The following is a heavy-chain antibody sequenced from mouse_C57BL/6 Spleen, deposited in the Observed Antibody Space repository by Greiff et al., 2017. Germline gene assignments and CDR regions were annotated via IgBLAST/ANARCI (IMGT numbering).Heavy chain of an antibody. CDR3: ARENYGNVPFSY. D-gene: IGHD2-1*01. J-gene: IGHJ3*01. V-gene: IGHV1-22*01. Sequence: EVQLQQSGPALVKPGASVKMSCKASGYTFTDYNMHWVKQSHGKSLEWIGYINPNNGGTSYNQKFKGKATLPLNKSSSTAYMERRSLTSEDSAVYYFARENYGNVPFSYWGQGTLVTVSA. CDR1: GYTFTDYN. CDR2: INPNNGGT.